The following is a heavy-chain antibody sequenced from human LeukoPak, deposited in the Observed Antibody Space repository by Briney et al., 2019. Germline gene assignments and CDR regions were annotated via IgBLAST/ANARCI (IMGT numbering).Heavy chain of an antibody. CDR1: GGSISSSSYY. CDR2: IYYSGST. D-gene: IGHD1-14*01. CDR3: ARAGRFGSDGITTFDY. V-gene: IGHV4-39*01. Sequence: PSETLSLTCTVSGGSISSSSYYWGWIRQPPGKGLEWIGSIYYSGSTYYNPSLKSRVTISVDASKNQFSLKLSSVTAADTAVYYCARAGRFGSDGITTFDYWGQGTLVTVSS. J-gene: IGHJ4*02.